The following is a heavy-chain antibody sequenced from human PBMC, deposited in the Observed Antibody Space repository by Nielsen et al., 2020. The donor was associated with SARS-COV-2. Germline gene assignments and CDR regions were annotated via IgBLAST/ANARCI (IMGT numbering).Heavy chain of an antibody. J-gene: IGHJ6*02. V-gene: IGHV3-23*01. CDR1: GFTFSTYA. CDR3: ARDKGDYGSEAAGMDV. D-gene: IGHD4-17*01. CDR2: ITASGAKT. Sequence: GGSLRLSCAASGFTFSTYAMNWVRQAPGKGLEWISSITASGAKTYYADSVKGRFTISRDNSKDTLYLQMNNLRVEDTAVYFCARDKGDYGSEAAGMDVWGQGTTVTVSS.